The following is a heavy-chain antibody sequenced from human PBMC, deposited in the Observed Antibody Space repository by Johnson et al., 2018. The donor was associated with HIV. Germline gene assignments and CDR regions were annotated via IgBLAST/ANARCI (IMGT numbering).Heavy chain of an antibody. J-gene: IGHJ3*02. CDR2: IRYDGSNK. CDR1: GFTFSSYG. D-gene: IGHD4-17*01. V-gene: IGHV3-30*02. Sequence: QVQLVESGGGVVQPGGSLRLSCAASGFTFSSYGMHWVRQAPGKGLEWVAFIRYDGSNKYYADSVKGRFTISRDNSKNTLYLQMNSLRAECTAVYYCAKETTVTPGALEIWGQGTMVTVSS. CDR3: AKETTVTPGALEI.